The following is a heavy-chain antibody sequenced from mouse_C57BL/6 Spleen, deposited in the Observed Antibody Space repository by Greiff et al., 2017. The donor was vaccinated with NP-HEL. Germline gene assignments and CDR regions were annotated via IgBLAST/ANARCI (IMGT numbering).Heavy chain of an antibody. V-gene: IGHV1-64*01. CDR3: ARPLYDYDVRDAMDY. J-gene: IGHJ4*01. CDR2: IHPNSGST. D-gene: IGHD2-4*01. Sequence: VQLQESGAELVKPGASVKLSCKASGYTFTSYWMHWVKQRPGQGLEWIGMIHPNSGSTNYNEKFKSKATLTVDKSSSTAYMQLSSLTSEDSAVYYCARPLYDYDVRDAMDYWGQGTSVTVSS. CDR1: GYTFTSYW.